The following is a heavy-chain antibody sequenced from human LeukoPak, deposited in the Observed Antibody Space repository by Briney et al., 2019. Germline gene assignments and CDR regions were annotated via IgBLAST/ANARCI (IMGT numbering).Heavy chain of an antibody. CDR3: ARDMAHRYCSGGSCYTIRALDI. CDR2: INAGNGNT. J-gene: IGHJ3*02. V-gene: IGHV1-3*01. Sequence: GASVKVSCKASGYTFTSYAMHWVRQAPGQRLEWMGWINAGNGNTKYSQKFQGRVTITRDTSASTAYMELSSLRSEDTAVYYCARDMAHRYCSGGSCYTIRALDIWGQGTMVTVSS. D-gene: IGHD2-15*01. CDR1: GYTFTSYA.